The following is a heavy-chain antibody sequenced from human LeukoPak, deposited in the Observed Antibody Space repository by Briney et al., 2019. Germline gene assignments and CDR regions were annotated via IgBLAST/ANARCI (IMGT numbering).Heavy chain of an antibody. D-gene: IGHD6-19*01. CDR3: ARDSTIAVAGTAFDAFDI. Sequence: SVKVSCKASGGTFSSYAISWVRQAPGQGLEWMGGIIPIFGTANYAQKFQGRVTITADESTSTAYMELRSLRSDDTAVYYCARDSTIAVAGTAFDAFDIWGQGTMVTVSS. J-gene: IGHJ3*02. CDR2: IIPIFGTA. V-gene: IGHV1-69*01. CDR1: GGTFSSYA.